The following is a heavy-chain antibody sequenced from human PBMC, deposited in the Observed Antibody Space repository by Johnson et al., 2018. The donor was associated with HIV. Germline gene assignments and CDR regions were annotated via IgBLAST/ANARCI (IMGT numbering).Heavy chain of an antibody. CDR2: ITWNSGSI. Sequence: EVHLVESGGGLVQPGRSLRLSCAASGFTFDDYAIHWVRQAPGKGLEWVSGITWNSGSIGYADSVKGRFTISRDNAKNSLYLQMNGLRAEDTALYYCAKDLFRWELLPRAFDIWGQGTMVTVSS. CDR1: GFTFDDYA. J-gene: IGHJ3*02. D-gene: IGHD1-26*01. V-gene: IGHV3-9*01. CDR3: AKDLFRWELLPRAFDI.